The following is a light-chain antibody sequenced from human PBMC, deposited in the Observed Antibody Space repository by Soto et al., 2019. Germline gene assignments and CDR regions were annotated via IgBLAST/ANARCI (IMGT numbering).Light chain of an antibody. Sequence: DVQVTQSPSTLSASVGDRVTITFRASQSVNSWLAWYQQKPGKAPKLLIHKASTLQSGVPSRFSGSGSGTEFTLTISSLQPDDFATYYCQHYNSYSEAFGQGTKVDI. CDR3: QHYNSYSEA. V-gene: IGKV1-5*03. J-gene: IGKJ1*01. CDR1: QSVNSW. CDR2: KAS.